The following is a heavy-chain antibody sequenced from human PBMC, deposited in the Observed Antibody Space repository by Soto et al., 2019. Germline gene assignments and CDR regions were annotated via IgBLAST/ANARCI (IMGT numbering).Heavy chain of an antibody. Sequence: QVQLVQSGAEVKKPGASLKVSCQASGYSFSDYGIAWVRQAPGQGLAWVGRISTYNGNTNYAQKFQGRVTMTTDTSANTAYMELRSLRSDDTAMYYCARYGYSSGWYLGTGMDVWGQGTPVTVSS. CDR3: ARYGYSSGWYLGTGMDV. CDR2: ISTYNGNT. J-gene: IGHJ6*02. D-gene: IGHD6-19*01. V-gene: IGHV1-18*04. CDR1: GYSFSDYG.